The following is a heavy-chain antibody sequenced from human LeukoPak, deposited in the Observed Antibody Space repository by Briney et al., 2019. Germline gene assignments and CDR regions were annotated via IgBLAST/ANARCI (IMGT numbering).Heavy chain of an antibody. Sequence: SETLSLICAVYGGSFSGYYWSWIRQPPGKGLEWIGEINHSGSTNYNPSLKSRVTISVDMSTRQISLKLSSVTAADTAVYYCARAVGGDGSGSLWGPGTLVTVSS. CDR3: ARAVGGDGSGSL. J-gene: IGHJ4*02. CDR2: INHSGST. V-gene: IGHV4-34*01. CDR1: GGSFSGYY. D-gene: IGHD3-10*01.